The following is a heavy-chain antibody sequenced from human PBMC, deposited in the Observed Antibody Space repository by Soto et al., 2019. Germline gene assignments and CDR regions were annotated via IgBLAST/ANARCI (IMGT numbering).Heavy chain of an antibody. J-gene: IGHJ4*02. Sequence: VESLKISCKGSGYSFTSYWISWVRQMPGKVLEWMGRIDPSDSYTNYSPSFQGHVTISADKSISTAYLQWSSLKASDTAKYYCARHSYDSSGSANDYWGQGTPVTVSS. D-gene: IGHD3-22*01. CDR1: GYSFTSYW. CDR3: ARHSYDSSGSANDY. V-gene: IGHV5-10-1*01. CDR2: IDPSDSYT.